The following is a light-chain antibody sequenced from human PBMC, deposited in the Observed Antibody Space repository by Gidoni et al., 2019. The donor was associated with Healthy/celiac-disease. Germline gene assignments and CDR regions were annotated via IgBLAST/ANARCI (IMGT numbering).Light chain of an antibody. J-gene: IGKJ2*01. CDR1: QSVSSN. CDR3: QQYNNWPGYT. CDR2: GAS. Sequence: EIVMTQSPATLSVSPGERATLSCRASQSVSSNLAWYQQKPGQAPRLLIYGASTRATGIPASFSGSGSGTEFTLTISSLQSEEFAVYYCQQYNNWPGYTFGQGTKLEIK. V-gene: IGKV3-15*01.